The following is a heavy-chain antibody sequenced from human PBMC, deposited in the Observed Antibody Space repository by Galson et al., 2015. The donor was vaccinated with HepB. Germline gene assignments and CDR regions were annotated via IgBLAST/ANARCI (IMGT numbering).Heavy chain of an antibody. Sequence: ETLSLTCVVSGDSISGRSWWTWVRQPPGKGLEWIGEISHDGNTKYNPSLKSRVTLLVDNSKNQFSPKLTSVTAADAAVYYCARLASIAPRLDPWGLGTLVTVS. V-gene: IGHV4/OR15-8*02. CDR1: GDSISGRSW. CDR2: ISHDGNT. CDR3: ARLASIAPRLDP. D-gene: IGHD6-6*01. J-gene: IGHJ5*02.